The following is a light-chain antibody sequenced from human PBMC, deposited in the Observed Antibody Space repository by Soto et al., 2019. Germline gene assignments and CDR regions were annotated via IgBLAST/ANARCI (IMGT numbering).Light chain of an antibody. V-gene: IGKV1-5*03. CDR3: QQYVNYPWT. CDR2: KAS. Sequence: DIPMTQSPSTLSASVGDRVTITCRANQRISSWLAWYQLKPGKAPKLLIYKASNLESGVPPRFSGSGSGTESTLTISSLQHEDFATYYCQQYVNYPWTFGPGTKVDIK. J-gene: IGKJ1*01. CDR1: QRISSW.